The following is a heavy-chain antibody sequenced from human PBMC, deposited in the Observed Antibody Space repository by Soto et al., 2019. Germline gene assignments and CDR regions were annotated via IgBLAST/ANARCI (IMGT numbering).Heavy chain of an antibody. CDR2: ISGSGST. CDR1: GFTFSNYA. J-gene: IGHJ4*02. Sequence: PGGSLRLSCAASGFTFSNYAMNWVRQAPGKGLEWVSAISGSGSTYYADSVKGRFTISRDTSKNTLYLQMNSLRAEDTAVYYCGKVSLRLVYFDFWGPGTLVTVSS. CDR3: GKVSLRLVYFDF. V-gene: IGHV3-23*01.